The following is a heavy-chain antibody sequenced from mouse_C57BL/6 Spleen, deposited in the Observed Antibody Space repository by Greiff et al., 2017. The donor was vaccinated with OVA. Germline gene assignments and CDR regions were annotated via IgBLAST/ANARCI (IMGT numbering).Heavy chain of an antibody. D-gene: IGHD4-1*01. CDR1: GFTFSDYY. Sequence: EVHLVESGGGLVQPGGSLKLSCAASGFTFSDYYMYWVRQTPEKRLEWVAYISNGGGSTYYPDTVKGRFTISRDNAKNTLYLQMSRLKSEDTAMYYCARHRGPLTGTFDYWGQGTTLTVSS. CDR2: ISNGGGST. CDR3: ARHRGPLTGTFDY. J-gene: IGHJ2*01. V-gene: IGHV5-12*01.